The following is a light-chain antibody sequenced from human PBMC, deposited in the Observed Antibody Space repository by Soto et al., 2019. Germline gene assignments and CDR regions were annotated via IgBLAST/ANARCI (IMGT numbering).Light chain of an antibody. CDR3: QQYKDYPIT. CDR2: KAS. Sequence: DIQMTQSPSTLSASVGDRVTITCQASQSINTNLAWYQQKPGKAPNLLIYKASSLQTGVPSRFSGSGSGTEFSLTISSLQPDDFASYYCQQYKDYPITFGQGTRLEI. V-gene: IGKV1-5*03. CDR1: QSINTN. J-gene: IGKJ5*01.